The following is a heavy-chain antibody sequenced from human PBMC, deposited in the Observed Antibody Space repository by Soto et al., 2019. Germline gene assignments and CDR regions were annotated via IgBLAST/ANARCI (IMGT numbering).Heavy chain of an antibody. D-gene: IGHD3-16*02. CDR2: MNPNSGKT. Sequence: QVQLVQSGAEVKKPGASVKVSCKASGYTFTSYDINWVRQATGQGLEWMGWMNPNSGKTGYAQKFQGRVTMTRNTSISTAYMELSSLRSEDTAVYYCARFRYDYIWGSYRGVFYFDYWGQGTLVTVSS. CDR3: ARFRYDYIWGSYRGVFYFDY. CDR1: GYTFTSYD. V-gene: IGHV1-8*02. J-gene: IGHJ4*02.